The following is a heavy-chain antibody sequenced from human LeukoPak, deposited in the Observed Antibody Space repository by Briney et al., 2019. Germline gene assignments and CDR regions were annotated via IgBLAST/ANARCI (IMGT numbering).Heavy chain of an antibody. J-gene: IGHJ3*02. D-gene: IGHD5-12*01. V-gene: IGHV3-21*01. Sequence: MAGGSLRLSCAASGFTFSSYSMNWVRQAPGKGLEWVSSISSSSSYIYYADSVKGRFTISRDNAKNSLYLQMNSLRAEDTAVYYCARDSNIAAFDIWGQGTMVTVSS. CDR3: ARDSNIAAFDI. CDR2: ISSSSSYI. CDR1: GFTFSSYS.